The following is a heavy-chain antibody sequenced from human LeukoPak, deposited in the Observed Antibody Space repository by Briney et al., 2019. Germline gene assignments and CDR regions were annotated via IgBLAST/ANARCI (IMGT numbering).Heavy chain of an antibody. D-gene: IGHD6-13*01. CDR3: AKRGYSSSWYALDY. CDR2: ITAGGDNT. V-gene: IGHV3-23*01. Sequence: TGGSLRLSCAASGFTFSSYAMSWVRQAPGKGLEWVSTITAGGDNTFYADSVKGRFTISRDNSKNTLYLQMNSLRAEDTAVYYCAKRGYSSSWYALDYWGQGTLVTVSS. J-gene: IGHJ4*02. CDR1: GFTFSSYA.